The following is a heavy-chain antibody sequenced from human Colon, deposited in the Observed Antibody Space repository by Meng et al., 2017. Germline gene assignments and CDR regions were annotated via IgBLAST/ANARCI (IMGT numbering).Heavy chain of an antibody. V-gene: IGHV1-2*06. J-gene: IGHJ4*02. CDR2: INPNNGGT. CDR3: ARGRDSGGSSFGS. Sequence: QVQLVQSGAEVKKPGASVRVSCQASGYTFSGYFMHWVLQAPGQGLEWMGRINPNNGGTNYAQKFQGRVTMTRDTSISTAYMELSRLRSDDTAVYYCARGRDSGGSSFGSWGQGTLVTVSS. CDR1: GYTFSGYF. D-gene: IGHD2-15*01.